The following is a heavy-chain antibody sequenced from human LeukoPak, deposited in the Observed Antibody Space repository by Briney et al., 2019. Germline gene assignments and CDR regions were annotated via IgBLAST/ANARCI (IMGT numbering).Heavy chain of an antibody. Sequence: GRSLRLSCAASGFTFSSYAMHWVRQAPGKGLEWVAVISYDGSNKYYADSVKGRFTISRDNSKNTLYLQMNSLRAEDTAVYYCAKSPGEYSSTWLDYWGQGTLVTVSS. V-gene: IGHV3-30-3*02. CDR1: GFTFSSYA. D-gene: IGHD6-13*01. CDR2: ISYDGSNK. J-gene: IGHJ4*02. CDR3: AKSPGEYSSTWLDY.